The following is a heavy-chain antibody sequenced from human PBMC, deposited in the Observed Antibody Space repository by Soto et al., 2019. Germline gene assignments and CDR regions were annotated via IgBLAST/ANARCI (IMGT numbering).Heavy chain of an antibody. Sequence: GGSLRLSCSVFGFTISIYAMHWVRQAPGKGLQYVSSISSNGGSTYYADSVKGRFTISRDNSKNTLYLQMSSLRVEDTAVYYCVKDRYVDYWGQGTLVTVSS. V-gene: IGHV3-64D*06. CDR1: GFTISIYA. J-gene: IGHJ4*02. CDR2: ISSNGGST. CDR3: VKDRYVDY.